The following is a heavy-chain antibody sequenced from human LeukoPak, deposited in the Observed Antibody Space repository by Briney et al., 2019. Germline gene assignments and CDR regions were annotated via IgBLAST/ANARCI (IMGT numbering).Heavy chain of an antibody. CDR2: IYTSGST. CDR1: GGSISSYY. CDR3: ARVNQEDRGALIGAFDI. V-gene: IGHV4-4*07. Sequence: PSQTLSLTCTVSGGSISSYYWSWIRQPAGKGLEWIGRIYTSGSTNYNPSLKSRVTMSVDTSKNQFSLKLSSVTAADTAVYYCARVNQEDRGALIGAFDIWGQGTMVTVSS. J-gene: IGHJ3*02. D-gene: IGHD3-16*01.